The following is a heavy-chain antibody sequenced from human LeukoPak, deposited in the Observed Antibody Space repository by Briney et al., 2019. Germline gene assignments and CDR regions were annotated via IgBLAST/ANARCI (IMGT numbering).Heavy chain of an antibody. CDR1: GFTFSSYG. D-gene: IGHD6-13*01. Sequence: PRGSLRLSCAASGFTFSSYGMHWVRQAPGKGLEWVAVISYDGSNKYYADSVKGRFTISRDNSKNTLYLQMNSLRAEDTAVYYCARDFISSSWYAYYYYGMDVWGQGTTVTVSS. V-gene: IGHV3-30*03. CDR2: ISYDGSNK. J-gene: IGHJ6*02. CDR3: ARDFISSSWYAYYYYGMDV.